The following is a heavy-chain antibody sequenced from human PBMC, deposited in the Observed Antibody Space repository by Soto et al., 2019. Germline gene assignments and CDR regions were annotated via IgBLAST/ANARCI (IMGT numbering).Heavy chain of an antibody. J-gene: IGHJ6*02. V-gene: IGHV1-8*01. D-gene: IGHD1-26*01. CDR3: ARGELLSIYYYFGMDV. Sequence: ASVKVSGKASGYTFTSYDINWVRQATGQGLEWMGWMNPNSGNTGYAQKFQGRVTMTRNTSISTAYMELSSLRSEDTAVYYCARGELLSIYYYFGMDVWGQGTTVTVSS. CDR1: GYTFTSYD. CDR2: MNPNSGNT.